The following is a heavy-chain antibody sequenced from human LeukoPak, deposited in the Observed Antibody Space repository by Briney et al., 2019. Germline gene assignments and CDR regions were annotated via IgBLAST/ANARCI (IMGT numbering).Heavy chain of an antibody. CDR3: ARGPPYGFGNY. V-gene: IGHV4-34*01. Sequence: SETLSLTCAVYGGSFSGYCWSWIRQPPGKGLEWIGEINHSGSTNYNPSLKSRVTISVDTSKNQFSLKLSSVTAADTAVYYCARGPPYGFGNYWGQGTLVTVSS. J-gene: IGHJ4*02. CDR1: GGSFSGYC. D-gene: IGHD3-10*01. CDR2: INHSGST.